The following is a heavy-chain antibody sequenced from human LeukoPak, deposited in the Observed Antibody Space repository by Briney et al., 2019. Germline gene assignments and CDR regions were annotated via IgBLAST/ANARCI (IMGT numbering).Heavy chain of an antibody. V-gene: IGHV3-23*01. D-gene: IGHD3-22*01. CDR1: GFTFSDYS. CDR3: AKRYDTGGYYHFDY. CDR2: VSGDGVTT. J-gene: IGHJ4*02. Sequence: GGSLRLSCAASGFTFSDYSMSWVRQAPGKRLGWVSTVSGDGVTTFYADSVKGRFTISRDNSKNTLYLQMNSLRAEDTALYFCAKRYDTGGYYHFDYWGQGTLVTVSS.